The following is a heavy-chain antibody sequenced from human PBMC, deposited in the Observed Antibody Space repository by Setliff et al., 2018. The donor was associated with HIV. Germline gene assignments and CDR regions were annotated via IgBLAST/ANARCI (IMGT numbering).Heavy chain of an antibody. J-gene: IGHJ3*01. CDR3: ARQDHSFVNTGSLYAFDV. Sequence: SETLSLTCSVSGGSIRSGSYYWSWIRQPAGKGLEWIGHIYSTGSTRYNPSLESRLTILVDTSRNQFSLKLNSVTAADTAVYYCARQDHSFVNTGSLYAFDVWGQGTMVTVSS. CDR1: GGSIRSGSYY. D-gene: IGHD2-8*02. V-gene: IGHV4-61*09. CDR2: IYSTGST.